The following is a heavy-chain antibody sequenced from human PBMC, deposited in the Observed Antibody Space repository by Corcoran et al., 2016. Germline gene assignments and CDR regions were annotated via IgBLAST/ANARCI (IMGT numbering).Heavy chain of an antibody. CDR1: GYTFTSYG. Sequence: QVQLEQSGPEVKKPGASVKVSCKASGYTFTSYGISWVRQAHGQGLEWLGWISAYNGNTNYAQKLQGRVTMTTDTSTSTAYRELRSLRSDDSAVYYCASDEVTDLLSGYGFDYWGQGTLVTASS. D-gene: IGHD3-3*01. CDR3: ASDEVTDLLSGYGFDY. CDR2: ISAYNGNT. J-gene: IGHJ4*02. V-gene: IGHV1-18*01.